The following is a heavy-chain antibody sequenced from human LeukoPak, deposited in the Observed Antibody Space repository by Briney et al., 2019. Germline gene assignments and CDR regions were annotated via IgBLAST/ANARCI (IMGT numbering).Heavy chain of an antibody. CDR2: ITGNGGST. D-gene: IGHD6-19*01. J-gene: IGHJ4*02. CDR3: AKRSCSGTTCYPLDY. V-gene: IGHV3-23*01. CDR1: GLTFSVAG. Sequence: PGGSLRLSCAASGLTFSVAGVHWVRQAPGKGLEWVSAITGNGGSTYYADSVKGRFTISRDNSKSTLYLQVNRLRAEDTAIYYCAKRSCSGTTCYPLDYWGQGTLVTVSS.